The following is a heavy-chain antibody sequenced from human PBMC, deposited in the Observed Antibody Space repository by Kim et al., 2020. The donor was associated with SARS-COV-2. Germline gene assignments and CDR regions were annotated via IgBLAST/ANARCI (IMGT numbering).Heavy chain of an antibody. D-gene: IGHD3-22*01. CDR2: IYYSGST. Sequence: SETLSLTCTVSGGSISSGGYYWSWIRQHPGKGLEWSGYIYYSGSTYYNPSLKSRVTISVDTSKNQFSLKLSSVTAADTAVYYCARGDYYDSSGYYYSHYYYYGMDVWGQGTTVTVSS. CDR3: ARGDYYDSSGYYYSHYYYYGMDV. V-gene: IGHV4-31*03. J-gene: IGHJ6*02. CDR1: GGSISSGGYY.